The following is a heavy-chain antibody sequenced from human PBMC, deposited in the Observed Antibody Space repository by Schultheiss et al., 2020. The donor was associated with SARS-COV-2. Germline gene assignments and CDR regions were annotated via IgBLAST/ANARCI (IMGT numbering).Heavy chain of an antibody. CDR1: GFTFSSYW. Sequence: GGSLRLSCAASGFTFSSYWMSWVRQAPGKGLEWVANIKQDGSEKYYVDSVKGRFTISRDNAKNSLYLQMNSLRAEDTAVYYCARSRYSYGYRGSYYYYYGMDVWGQGTTVTVSS. CDR2: IKQDGSEK. CDR3: ARSRYSYGYRGSYYYYYGMDV. V-gene: IGHV3-7*01. J-gene: IGHJ6*02. D-gene: IGHD5-18*01.